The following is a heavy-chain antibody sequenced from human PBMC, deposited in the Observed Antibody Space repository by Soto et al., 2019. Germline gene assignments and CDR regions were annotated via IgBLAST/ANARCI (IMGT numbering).Heavy chain of an antibody. CDR3: ARDSLYASGNYFTYYYYALEV. Sequence: PGESLKISCKGSGYSFTNYWIPWVRQMPGKGLEWLGRVDPTDSYSNYSPSFQGHVTISADKSISTAYLQWSSLKASDTAMYYCARDSLYASGNYFTYYYYALEVWGQGTTVTVSS. CDR1: GYSFTNYW. J-gene: IGHJ6*02. V-gene: IGHV5-10-1*01. CDR2: VDPTDSYS. D-gene: IGHD3-10*01.